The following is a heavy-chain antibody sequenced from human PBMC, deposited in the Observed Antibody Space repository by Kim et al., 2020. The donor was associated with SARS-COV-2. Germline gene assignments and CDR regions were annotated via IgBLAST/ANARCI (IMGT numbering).Heavy chain of an antibody. CDR2: ISSSSSTI. Sequence: GGSLRLSCAASGFTFSSYSMNWVRQAPGKGLEWVSYISSSSSTIYYADSVKGRFTISRDNAKNSLYLQMNSLRDEDTAVYYCARRNQLLKDWYFDLWGRGTLVTVSS. CDR1: GFTFSSYS. V-gene: IGHV3-48*02. CDR3: ARRNQLLKDWYFDL. J-gene: IGHJ2*01. D-gene: IGHD2-2*01.